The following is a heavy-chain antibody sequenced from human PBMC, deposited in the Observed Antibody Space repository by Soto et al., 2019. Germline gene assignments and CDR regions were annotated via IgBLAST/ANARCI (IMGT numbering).Heavy chain of an antibody. CDR3: ARKVLGSTSRPDWWYFDL. D-gene: IGHD2-2*01. CDR2: ISGGGDRA. Sequence: EVQLLESGGGLVQPGGSLRLSCVGSGFTFINYAINWVRQTPGKGLEGVSTISGGGDRAFDADTVKGRFTISRDNSKNTVNLQMNSLRADDTAVYYCARKVLGSTSRPDWWYFDLWGRGTLVTVSS. CDR1: GFTFINYA. J-gene: IGHJ2*01. V-gene: IGHV3-23*01.